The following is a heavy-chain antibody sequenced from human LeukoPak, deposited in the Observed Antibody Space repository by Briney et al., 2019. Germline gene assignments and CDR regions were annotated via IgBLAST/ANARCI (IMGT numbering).Heavy chain of an antibody. CDR3: ARIGYSSSSFDY. J-gene: IGHJ4*02. CDR1: AFTFTTYW. D-gene: IGHD2-2*03. V-gene: IGHV3-7*01. Sequence: GGSLRLSCAASAFTFTTYWMSWGGQAPGKGLEWGANINQDGRVKYYVDSVKGRFTISRDNAKNSLYLQINSLRYEATAVYYCARIGYSSSSFDYWGQGTQVTVSS. CDR2: INQDGRVK.